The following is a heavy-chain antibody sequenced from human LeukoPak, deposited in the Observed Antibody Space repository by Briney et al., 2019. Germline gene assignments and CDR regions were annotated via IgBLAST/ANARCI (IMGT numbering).Heavy chain of an antibody. CDR3: ASRGRYSYGHDY. CDR1: GYTFTTYY. CDR2: IIPIFGTA. Sequence: SVKVSCKASGYTFTTYYIHWVRQAPGQGLEWMGGIIPIFGTANYAQKFQGRVTITADESTSTAYMELSSLRSEDTAVYYCASRGRYSYGHDYWGQGTLVTVSS. V-gene: IGHV1-69*13. D-gene: IGHD5-18*01. J-gene: IGHJ4*02.